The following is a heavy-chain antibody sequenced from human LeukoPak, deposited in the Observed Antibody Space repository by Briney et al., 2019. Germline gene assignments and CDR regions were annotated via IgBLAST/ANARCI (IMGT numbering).Heavy chain of an antibody. J-gene: IGHJ4*02. CDR3: ATDRSSGLGQIGDLDY. D-gene: IGHD3-16*01. V-gene: IGHV1-24*01. Sequence: ASVKVSCKVSGYTLTELSMHWVRQAPGKGLEWMGGFDPEDGETIYAQKFQGRVTMTEDTSTDTAYMELSSLRSEDTAVYYCATDRSSGLGQIGDLDYWGQGTLVTVSS. CDR1: GYTLTELS. CDR2: FDPEDGET.